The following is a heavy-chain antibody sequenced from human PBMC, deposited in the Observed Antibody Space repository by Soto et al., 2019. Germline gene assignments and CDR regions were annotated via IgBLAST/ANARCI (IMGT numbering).Heavy chain of an antibody. CDR2: ISAYNGNT. V-gene: IGHV1-18*01. J-gene: IGHJ6*02. CDR3: ASEGPAPYFYYGMDV. CDR1: GYSFTTYG. Sequence: QVQLVQSGGEVKKPGASVKVSCKTSGYSFTTYGISWVRQAPGQGLEWMGWISAYNGNTNYAQKLQDRVTMTTDTSTSTAYMELRSRRSDDTAVYYFASEGPAPYFYYGMDVWGQGSTVTVSS.